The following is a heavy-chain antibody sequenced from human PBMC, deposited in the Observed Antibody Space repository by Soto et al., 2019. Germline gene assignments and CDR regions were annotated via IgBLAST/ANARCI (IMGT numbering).Heavy chain of an antibody. D-gene: IGHD5-18*01. Sequence: PSETLSLTCAVSGGSVSSSNWWSWVRQPPGKGLEWIGEIYQSGRTNYNPSLKSRVTISVDNSKNQFSLNLKSVTAADTAVYYCARHSGYSYGYPNWFDPWGQGTLVTVSS. CDR3: ARHSGYSYGYPNWFDP. V-gene: IGHV4-4*02. CDR2: IYQSGRT. J-gene: IGHJ5*02. CDR1: GGSVSSSNW.